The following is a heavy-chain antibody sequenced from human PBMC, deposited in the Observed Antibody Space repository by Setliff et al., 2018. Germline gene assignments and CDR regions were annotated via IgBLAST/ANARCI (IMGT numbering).Heavy chain of an antibody. Sequence: PSETLSLTCAVSGGSISSGGYSWSWIRQPPGKGLEWIGYIYHSGSTYYNPSLKSRVTISVDRSKNQCSLKLSSVTAADTAVYYCARYYDSSGLDYWGQGTLVTVSS. D-gene: IGHD3-22*01. CDR3: ARYYDSSGLDY. CDR2: IYHSGST. V-gene: IGHV4-30-2*01. CDR1: GGSISSGGYS. J-gene: IGHJ4*02.